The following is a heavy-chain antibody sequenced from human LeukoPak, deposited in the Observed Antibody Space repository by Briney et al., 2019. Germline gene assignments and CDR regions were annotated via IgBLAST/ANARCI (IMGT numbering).Heavy chain of an antibody. V-gene: IGHV4-39*01. CDR2: IYYSGST. CDR3: AIYSSSWHKFDP. Sequence: PSETLSLTCNVSGGSISSGYYYWGWIRQPPGKGLEWIGSIYYSGSTYYNPSLKSRVTISVDTSKNQFSLKLSSVTAADTAVYYCAIYSSSWHKFDPWGQGTLVTVSS. CDR1: GGSISSGYYY. J-gene: IGHJ5*02. D-gene: IGHD6-13*01.